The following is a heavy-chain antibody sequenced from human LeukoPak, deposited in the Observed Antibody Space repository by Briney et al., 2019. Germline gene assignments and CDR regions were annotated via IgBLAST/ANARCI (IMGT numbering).Heavy chain of an antibody. CDR1: GGSISSYY. CDR3: ARELSYYDSSGYSHFDY. CDR2: IYYSEST. Sequence: PSETLSLTCTVSGGSISSYYWSWIRQPPGKGLEWIGYIYYSESTNYNPSLKSRVTISVDTSKNQFSLKLSSVTAADTAVYYCARELSYYDSSGYSHFDYWGQGTLVTVSS. D-gene: IGHD3-22*01. J-gene: IGHJ4*02. V-gene: IGHV4-59*01.